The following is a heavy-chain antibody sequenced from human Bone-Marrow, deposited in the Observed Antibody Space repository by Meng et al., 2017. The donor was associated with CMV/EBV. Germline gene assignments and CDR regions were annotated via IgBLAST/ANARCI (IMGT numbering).Heavy chain of an antibody. J-gene: IGHJ4*02. CDR3: AKGDQQVAARYFDY. D-gene: IGHD6-6*01. CDR1: GFTFSSYS. Sequence: GESLKISCAASGFTFSSYSMSWVRQAPGKGLEWVSVIYSGGSTYYAGSVKGRFTISRDNSKNTLYLQVNSLRAEDTAVYYCAKGDQQVAARYFDYWGQGTLVTVSS. CDR2: IYSGGST. V-gene: IGHV3-53*01.